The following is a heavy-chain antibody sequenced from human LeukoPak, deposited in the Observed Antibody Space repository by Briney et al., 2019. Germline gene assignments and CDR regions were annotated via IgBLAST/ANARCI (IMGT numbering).Heavy chain of an antibody. V-gene: IGHV4-61*02. CDR3: VRGRGHDILTNSINGAYFDY. D-gene: IGHD3-9*01. CDR2: IYSSGST. CDR1: GGSISSGIYY. J-gene: IGHJ4*02. Sequence: PSQTLSLTCTVSGGSISSGIYYWTWIRQPAGKGLEWIGRIYSSGSTNYNPSLKSRVTISVDTSKNQFSLELSSVTAADTAVYYCVRGRGHDILTNSINGAYFDYWGQGTLVTVSS.